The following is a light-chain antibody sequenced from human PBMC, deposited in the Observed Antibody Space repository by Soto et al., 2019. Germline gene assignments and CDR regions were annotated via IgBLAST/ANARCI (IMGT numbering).Light chain of an antibody. J-gene: IGKJ5*01. CDR1: QYIGSN. CDR2: GAS. V-gene: IGKV3-15*01. CDR3: EQYNNWPIT. Sequence: EIVMTQSPATLSVSPGERATLSCRASQYIGSNLAWYQQKPGQAPRLLIYGASPRASGIPARFSGSGSGTECTLTISSLQSEDFAVYYCEQYNNWPITFGQGTRLEMK.